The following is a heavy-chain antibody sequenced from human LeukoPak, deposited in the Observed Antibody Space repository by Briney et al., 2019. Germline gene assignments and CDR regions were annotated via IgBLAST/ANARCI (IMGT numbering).Heavy chain of an antibody. J-gene: IGHJ4*02. CDR2: IIHTGGT. D-gene: IGHD5-24*01. CDR1: GGSFSAYY. V-gene: IGHV4-34*12. CDR3: ASGTRDAYIWDY. Sequence: SETLSLTCAVYGGSFSAYYWSWIRQSPEKGLEWIGEIIHTGGTNYNPSLTSRVTMSVDKSKNQFSLRLRSVTAADTAVYYCASGTRDAYIWDYWGQGTLVTVSS.